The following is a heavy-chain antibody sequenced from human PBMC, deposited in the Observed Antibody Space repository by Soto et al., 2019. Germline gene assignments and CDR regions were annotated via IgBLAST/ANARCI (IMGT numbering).Heavy chain of an antibody. CDR3: AKDSHSYGPFDY. J-gene: IGHJ4*02. V-gene: IGHV3-30*18. Sequence: GGSLRLSCAASGFTFSSYGMHWVRQAPGKGLEWVAVISYDGSNKYYADSVKGRFTISRDNSKNTLYLQMNSLRAEDTAVYYCAKDSHSYGPFDYWGQGTLVTVSS. D-gene: IGHD5-18*01. CDR1: GFTFSSYG. CDR2: ISYDGSNK.